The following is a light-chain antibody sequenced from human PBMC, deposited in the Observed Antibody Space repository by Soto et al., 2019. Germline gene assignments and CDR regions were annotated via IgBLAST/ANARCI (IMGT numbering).Light chain of an antibody. CDR1: QTISRW. V-gene: IGKV1-5*01. CDR3: QQYNTYAT. CDR2: DAS. Sequence: DIQMTQSPSTLSASVGDRVTITCRASQTISRWLAWYQQKPGKAPNLLIYDASSLESGVPSRFSGSGSGSEFNFTITGLQPDDFATYFCQQYNTYATFGQGTRLEI. J-gene: IGKJ5*01.